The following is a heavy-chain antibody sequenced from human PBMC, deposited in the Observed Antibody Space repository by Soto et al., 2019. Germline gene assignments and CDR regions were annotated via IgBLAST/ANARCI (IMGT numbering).Heavy chain of an antibody. J-gene: IGHJ5*02. CDR2: IYYSGNT. Sequence: QLQLQESGPGLVQPPETLSLFCTVSGGSIRSSGYYWGWIRQPPVQGLEWIGNIYYSGNTNYNPSLKSRVTIYVDTSNNQFSLRLSSVTAADTAVYYCARQSKYSSMDLWGQGSLFTVSS. D-gene: IGHD5-18*01. V-gene: IGHV4-39*01. CDR3: ARQSKYSSMDL. CDR1: GGSIRSSGYY.